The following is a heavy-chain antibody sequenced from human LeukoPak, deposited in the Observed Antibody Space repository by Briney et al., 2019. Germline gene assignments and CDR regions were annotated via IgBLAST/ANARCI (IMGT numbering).Heavy chain of an antibody. CDR2: IYSGGAT. D-gene: IGHD3-22*01. CDR3: ATDEYDRSGSYTIDY. V-gene: IGHV3-53*01. Sequence: GGSLRLSCAASGFTFSSHYMTWVRQAPGKGLEWVSVIYSGGATYYADSVKGRFTISRHNSNNTLYLQKNRLRAADTAVYYCATDEYDRSGSYTIDYWGQGTLVTVSS. CDR1: GFTFSSHY. J-gene: IGHJ4*02.